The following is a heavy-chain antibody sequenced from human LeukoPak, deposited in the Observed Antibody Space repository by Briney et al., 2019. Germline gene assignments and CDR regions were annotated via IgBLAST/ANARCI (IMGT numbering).Heavy chain of an antibody. J-gene: IGHJ6*04. D-gene: IGHD6-13*01. CDR1: GFTFSSYG. CDR2: ISYDGSNK. CDR3: AKDAYSSSWYTGYYGMDV. V-gene: IGHV3-30*18. Sequence: PGGSLRLSCAASGFTFSSYGVHWVRQAPGKGLEWVAVISYDGSNKYYADSVKGRFTISRDNSKNTLYLQMNSLRAEDTAVYYCAKDAYSSSWYTGYYGMDVWGKGTTVTVSS.